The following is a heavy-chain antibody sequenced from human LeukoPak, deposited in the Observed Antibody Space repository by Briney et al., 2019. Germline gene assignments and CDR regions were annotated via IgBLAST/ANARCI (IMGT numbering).Heavy chain of an antibody. J-gene: IGHJ4*02. Sequence: PGGSLRLSCAASGFTFSSYAMSWVRQAPGKGLEWVSAISGSGGSTYYADSVKGRFTISRDNSENTLYLQMNSLRAEDTAMYYCVKDRKPDGRYNFDHWGQGTLVTVSS. CDR1: GFTFSSYA. V-gene: IGHV3-23*01. CDR3: VKDRKPDGRYNFDH. CDR2: ISGSGGST. D-gene: IGHD5-24*01.